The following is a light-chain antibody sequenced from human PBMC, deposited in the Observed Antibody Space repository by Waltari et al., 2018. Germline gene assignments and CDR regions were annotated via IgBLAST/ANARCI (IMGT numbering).Light chain of an antibody. Sequence: LYSSNKKSAGAWYQHKPGQPPKLLIYWASTRESGVPDLYSGSVSGTDVTLPISSLQAEDVAVYYCQHYYSPPWTFGQVTKVEIK. CDR2: WAS. CDR3: QHYYSPPWT. CDR1: LYSSNKKSA. J-gene: IGKJ1*01. V-gene: IGKV4-1*01.